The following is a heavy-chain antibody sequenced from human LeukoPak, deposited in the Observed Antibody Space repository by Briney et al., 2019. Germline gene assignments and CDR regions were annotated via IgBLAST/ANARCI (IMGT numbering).Heavy chain of an antibody. CDR1: GFTFSNFA. V-gene: IGHV3-64*04. Sequence: GGSLRLSCSASGFTFSNFAMHWVRQAPGKGLEYVSGISTNGGSTYYADSVKGRFTISRDNAKNTLYLQMNSLRAEDTAVYYCARGLVPGFLDYWGQGTPVTVSS. J-gene: IGHJ4*02. CDR2: ISTNGGST. D-gene: IGHD4-11*01. CDR3: ARGLVPGFLDY.